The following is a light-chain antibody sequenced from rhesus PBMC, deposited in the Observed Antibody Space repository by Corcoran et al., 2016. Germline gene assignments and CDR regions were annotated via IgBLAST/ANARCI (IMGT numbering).Light chain of an antibody. V-gene: IGKV1-38*01. CDR3: QQRNNFPPT. J-gene: IGKJ1*01. CDR2: DAS. Sequence: DIQLTQSPSSLSASVGDRVTITCRVSQGISSYLAWYQQKSGKAPKLLIYDASTLKSGVPSRFSGSGSGTEFTLTISSLQPEDFATYYCQQRNNFPPTFGQGTKVEIK. CDR1: QGISSY.